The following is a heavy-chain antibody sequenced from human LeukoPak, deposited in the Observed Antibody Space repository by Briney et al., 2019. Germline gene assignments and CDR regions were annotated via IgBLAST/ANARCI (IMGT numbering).Heavy chain of an antibody. CDR3: AMDLAGYHDS. Sequence: GGSLRLSCADSGFTFSTYWIHWVRQTPGKGLDWVSRINPDGSYTSYADSVKGRFTISRDNDRNTLYLQMDSLRVEDTALYYCAMDLAGYHDSWGQGTLVTVSS. J-gene: IGHJ4*02. D-gene: IGHD3-9*01. CDR1: GFTFSTYW. V-gene: IGHV3-74*01. CDR2: INPDGSYT.